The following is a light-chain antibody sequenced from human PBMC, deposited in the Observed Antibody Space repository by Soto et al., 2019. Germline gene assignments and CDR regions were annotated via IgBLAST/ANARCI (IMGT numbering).Light chain of an antibody. J-gene: IGLJ2*01. CDR2: DVS. CDR3: SSYTSSSTLV. Sequence: QSALTQPASVSGSPGQSITISCTGTSSDVGGYNYGSWYQQHPGKAPKLMIYDVSNRPSGVSNLFSGSKSGNTASLTISGLQAEDEADYYCSSYTSSSTLVFGGGTKLTVL. V-gene: IGLV2-14*01. CDR1: SSDVGGYNY.